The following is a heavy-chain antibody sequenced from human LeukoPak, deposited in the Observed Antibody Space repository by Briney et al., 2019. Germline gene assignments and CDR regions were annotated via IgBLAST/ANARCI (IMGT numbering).Heavy chain of an antibody. J-gene: IGHJ4*02. CDR3: ARAGYDSSGYPQVDY. CDR1: GFSFSDYY. Sequence: GGLRLSCAASGFSFSDYYMSWVRQAPGKGLEWVSYISISSSTIYYADSVKGRFTISRDNAKNSLYLQMNSLRAEDTAVYYCARAGYDSSGYPQVDYWGQGTLVTVSS. V-gene: IGHV3-11*04. CDR2: ISISSSTI. D-gene: IGHD3-22*01.